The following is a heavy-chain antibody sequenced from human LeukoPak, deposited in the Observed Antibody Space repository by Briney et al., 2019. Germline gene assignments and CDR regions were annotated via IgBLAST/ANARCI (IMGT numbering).Heavy chain of an antibody. V-gene: IGHV3-23*01. Sequence: GGSLRLSCAASGFTFSNHGMNGVRQAPGKGLEGVSAISGSGGSTYYADSVKGRFTISRDTSKNTLYLQISSLRAEDTAVYYCARRAGAYSHPYDYWGQGTLVTVSS. CDR1: GFTFSNHG. CDR3: ARRAGAYSHPYDY. CDR2: ISGSGGST. D-gene: IGHD4/OR15-4a*01. J-gene: IGHJ4*02.